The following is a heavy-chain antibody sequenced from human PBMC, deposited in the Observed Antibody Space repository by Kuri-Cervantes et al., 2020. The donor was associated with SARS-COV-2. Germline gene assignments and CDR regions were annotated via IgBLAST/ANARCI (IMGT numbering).Heavy chain of an antibody. V-gene: IGHV3-21*01. CDR3: ARDLLTGNAFDI. J-gene: IGHJ3*02. D-gene: IGHD7-27*01. CDR2: ISSSSSYI. CDR1: GFTFSSYS. Sequence: GESLKISCAASGFTFSSYSMNWVRQAPGKGLEWVSSISSSSSYIYYADSVKGRFTISRDNAKNSLYLQMNSLRAEDTAVYYCARDLLTGNAFDIWGQGTMVTVSS.